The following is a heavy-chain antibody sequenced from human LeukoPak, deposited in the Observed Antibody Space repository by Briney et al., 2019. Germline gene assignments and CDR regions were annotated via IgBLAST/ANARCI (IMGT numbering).Heavy chain of an antibody. CDR2: IKSKADGGTT. J-gene: IGHJ4*02. CDR1: GFTFSYAW. Sequence: PGGSLRLSCAASGFTFSYAWMNWVRQAPGKGLEWDGRIKSKADGGTTDYAAPVKGRFTISRDDSKNTLYLQMNSLKTEDTAVYYCTTSYYDTLTGSSTFDYWGQGTLVTVSS. D-gene: IGHD3-9*01. V-gene: IGHV3-15*01. CDR3: TTSYYDTLTGSSTFDY.